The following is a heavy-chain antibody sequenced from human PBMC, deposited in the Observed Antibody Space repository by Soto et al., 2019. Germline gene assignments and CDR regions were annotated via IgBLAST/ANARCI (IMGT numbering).Heavy chain of an antibody. Sequence: EVQLVESGGGLVQPGGSLKLSCAASGFTFSGSAMHWVRQASGKGLEWVGRIRSKANNYATAYAASVKGRFTISRDDSKNTAYLQMNSLKTEDTAVYYCTRLRSIVAAGPLYYYYGLDVWGQGTTVTVSS. J-gene: IGHJ6*02. D-gene: IGHD6-13*01. CDR2: IRSKANNYAT. V-gene: IGHV3-73*02. CDR3: TRLRSIVAAGPLYYYYGLDV. CDR1: GFTFSGSA.